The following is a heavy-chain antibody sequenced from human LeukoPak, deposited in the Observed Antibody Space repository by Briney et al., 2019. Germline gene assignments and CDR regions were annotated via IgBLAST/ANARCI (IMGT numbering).Heavy chain of an antibody. J-gene: IGHJ4*02. CDR1: GGSFSGYY. Sequence: SETLSLTCAVYGGSFSGYYWSWIRQPPGKGLEWIGEINHSGSTNYNPSLKSRVTISVDTSKNQFSLKLSSVTAADTAVYYCARGLDYSSTSCPIYYFDYWGQGTLVTVSS. CDR3: ARGLDYSSTSCPIYYFDY. D-gene: IGHD2-2*01. V-gene: IGHV4-34*01. CDR2: INHSGST.